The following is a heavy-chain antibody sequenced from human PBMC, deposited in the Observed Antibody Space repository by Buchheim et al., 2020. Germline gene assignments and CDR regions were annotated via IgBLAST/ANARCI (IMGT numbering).Heavy chain of an antibody. V-gene: IGHV3-23*01. J-gene: IGHJ4*02. D-gene: IGHD1-26*01. Sequence: EVQLLESGGGLVQPGGSLRLSCAASGFTFGTYAMNWVRQAPGEGLEWVSAISGSGGSTYYADSVKGRFTLSRDNSKNTLYLQMNSLRADDPAVYYCAKDQGVGATFRYIDYWGQGTL. CDR1: GFTFGTYA. CDR2: ISGSGGST. CDR3: AKDQGVGATFRYIDY.